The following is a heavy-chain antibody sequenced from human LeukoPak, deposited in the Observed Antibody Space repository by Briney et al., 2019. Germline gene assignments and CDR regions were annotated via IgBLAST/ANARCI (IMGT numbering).Heavy chain of an antibody. V-gene: IGHV3-23*01. Sequence: PGGSLRLSCAASGFTFSNYAMSWVRQAPGKGLEWVSDISDSGGSTHYADSVKGRFTISRDKSKNTLYLQMNSLRAEDTAVYYCARRNGYDFDYWGQGTLVTVSS. CDR1: GFTFSNYA. CDR2: ISDSGGST. D-gene: IGHD5-18*01. CDR3: ARRNGYDFDY. J-gene: IGHJ4*02.